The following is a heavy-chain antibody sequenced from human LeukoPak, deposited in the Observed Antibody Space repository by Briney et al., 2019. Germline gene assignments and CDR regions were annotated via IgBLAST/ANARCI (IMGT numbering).Heavy chain of an antibody. V-gene: IGHV3-30-3*01. CDR2: ISYDGSNK. Sequence: PGGSLRLSCAASGFTFSSYWMSWVRQAPGKGLEWVAVISYDGSNKYYADSMKGRFTISRDNSKNTLYLQMNSLRAEDTAVFYCARVEGRAAAGPYGMDVWGQGTTVTVSS. CDR1: GFTFSSYW. CDR3: ARVEGRAAAGPYGMDV. D-gene: IGHD6-13*01. J-gene: IGHJ6*02.